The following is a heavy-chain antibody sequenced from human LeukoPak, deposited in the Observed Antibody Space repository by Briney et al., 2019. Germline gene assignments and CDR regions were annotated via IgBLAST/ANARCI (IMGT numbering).Heavy chain of an antibody. V-gene: IGHV3-48*03. CDR2: ISGSGSTI. CDR1: GFTFGSYE. CDR3: AELSITMIGGV. J-gene: IGHJ6*04. Sequence: GGSLRLSCAASGFTFGSYEMNRVRQAPGKGLEWVSYISGSGSTIYYADSVKGRFTISRDNAKNSLYLQMKSLGAEDTAVYYCAELSITMIGGVWGKGTTVTISS. D-gene: IGHD3-10*02.